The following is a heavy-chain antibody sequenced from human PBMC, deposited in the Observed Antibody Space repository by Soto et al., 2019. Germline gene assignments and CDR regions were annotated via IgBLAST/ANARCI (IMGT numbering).Heavy chain of an antibody. Sequence: PSLTLSLTCTVSDASVSNSRHSWSWIRQPPGKGLEWIGNYSFSGSTSYNPSLKGRVTISAATSKNQFSLNLSPVTPADTAVYYCSSSSFSSDYFFRNLDSWGQGTLVTVSS. V-gene: IGHV4-61*01. J-gene: IGHJ4*02. CDR1: DASVSNSRHS. D-gene: IGHD4-17*01. CDR3: SSSSFSSDYFFRNLDS. CDR2: YSFSGST.